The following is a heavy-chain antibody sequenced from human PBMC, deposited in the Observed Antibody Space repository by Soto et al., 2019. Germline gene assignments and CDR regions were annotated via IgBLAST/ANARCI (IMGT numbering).Heavy chain of an antibody. CDR3: AKGYCSGGSCYVYCDYYYMDV. D-gene: IGHD2-15*01. CDR1: RFTFSSYA. Sequence: GGSLRLSCAASRFTFSSYAMSWVRQAPGKGLEWVSAISGSGGSTYYADSVKGRFTISRDNSKNTLYLQMNSLRAEDTAVYYCAKGYCSGGSCYVYCDYYYMDVWGKGTTVTVSS. CDR2: ISGSGGST. J-gene: IGHJ6*03. V-gene: IGHV3-23*01.